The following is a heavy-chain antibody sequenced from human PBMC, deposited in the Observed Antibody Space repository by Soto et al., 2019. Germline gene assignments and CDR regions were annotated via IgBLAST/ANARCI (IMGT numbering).Heavy chain of an antibody. CDR3: ARSGGYDRDKNYYYYGMDV. J-gene: IGHJ6*02. CDR2: IYYSGST. Sequence: SETLSLTCTVSGGSISSGGYYWSWIRQHPGKGLEWIGYIYYSGSTYYNPSLKSRVTISVDTSKNQFSLKLSSVTAADTAVYYCARSGGYDRDKNYYYYGMDVWGQGTTVTVSS. D-gene: IGHD3-22*01. CDR1: GGSISSGGYY. V-gene: IGHV4-31*03.